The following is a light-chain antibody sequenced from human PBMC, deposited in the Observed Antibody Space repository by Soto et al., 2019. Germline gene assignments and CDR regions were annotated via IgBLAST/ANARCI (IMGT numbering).Light chain of an antibody. V-gene: IGKV3-11*01. CDR2: DAS. J-gene: IGKJ4*01. Sequence: EIVFTQSPATLSLSPGERATLSCRASQSVSSYLAWYQQKPGQAPRLLMYDASKRATGIAARFSGSGSGTDFTLTISSXEPEDFAVYYCQHRSNWPLTFGGGTKVDIK. CDR3: QHRSNWPLT. CDR1: QSVSSY.